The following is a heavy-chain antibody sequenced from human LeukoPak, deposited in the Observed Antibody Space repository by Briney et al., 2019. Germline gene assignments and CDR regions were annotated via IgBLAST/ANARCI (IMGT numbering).Heavy chain of an antibody. D-gene: IGHD3-22*01. V-gene: IGHV3-23*01. CDR2: ISGSGGST. CDR1: GFTFSSYS. J-gene: IGHJ4*02. Sequence: PGGSLRLSCAASGFTFSSYSMNWVRQAPGKGLEWVSAISGSGGSTYYADSVKGRFTISRDNSKNTLYLQMNSLRAEDTAVYYCAAGYSMIVVVITTSPHFDYWGQGTLVTVSS. CDR3: AAGYSMIVVVITTSPHFDY.